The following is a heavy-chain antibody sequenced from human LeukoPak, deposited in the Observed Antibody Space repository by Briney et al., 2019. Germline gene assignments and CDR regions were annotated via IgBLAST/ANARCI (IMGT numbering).Heavy chain of an antibody. CDR1: GFTVSSNY. CDR2: IRYDGSNK. J-gene: IGHJ4*02. Sequence: GGSLRLSCAASGFTVSSNYMSWVRQAPGKGLEWVAFIRYDGSNKYYADSVKGRFTISRDNSKNTLYLQMNSLRAEDTAVFYCAKAHANYDFWSGFDYWGQGTLVTVSS. CDR3: AKAHANYDFWSGFDY. D-gene: IGHD3-3*01. V-gene: IGHV3-30*02.